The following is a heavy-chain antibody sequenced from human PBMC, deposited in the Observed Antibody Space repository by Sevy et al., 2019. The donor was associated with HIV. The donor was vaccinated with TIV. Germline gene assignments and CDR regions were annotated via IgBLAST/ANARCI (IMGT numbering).Heavy chain of an antibody. D-gene: IGHD1-1*01. J-gene: IGHJ4*02. CDR2: LKSDVYGGTV. CDR3: TRWKEAQSIFDY. V-gene: IGHV3-49*04. CDR1: GFTVGDYC. Sequence: GGSLRLSCTAAGFTVGDYCMSWVRQAPGKGLEWVAFLKSDVYGGTVDHAVSVRGRFVISRDDSKTIAYLQMNDLKTEDTGVYYCTRWKEAQSIFDYWGQGALVTVSS.